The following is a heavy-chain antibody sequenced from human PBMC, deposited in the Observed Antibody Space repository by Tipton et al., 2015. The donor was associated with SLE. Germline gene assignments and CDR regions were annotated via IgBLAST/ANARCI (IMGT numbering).Heavy chain of an antibody. J-gene: IGHJ5*02. V-gene: IGHV4-31*03. D-gene: IGHD3-10*01. Sequence: TLSLTCTVSGGSISSGGYYWSWIRQHPGKGLEWIGYIYYSGSTYYNPSLKSRVTISVDTSKNQFSLKLSSVTAADTAVYYCASGGYGSGSHYLGGWFDPWGRGTLVTVSS. CDR2: IYYSGST. CDR1: GGSISSGGYY. CDR3: ASGGYGSGSHYLGGWFDP.